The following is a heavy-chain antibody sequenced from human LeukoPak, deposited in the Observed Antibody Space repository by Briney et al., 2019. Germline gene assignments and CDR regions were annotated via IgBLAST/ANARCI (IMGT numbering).Heavy chain of an antibody. J-gene: IGHJ4*02. V-gene: IGHV3-33*01. CDR2: TWYDGSNK. D-gene: IGHD3-10*01. Sequence: GGSLRLFCAASGFTFNSYGMHWVRQAPAKGLEWVAFTWYDGSNKYYADSVKGRFPISRGNSKNTLYLQMDSLRAEDTAVYYCARQLSNTFYYGSGSHLDYWGQGTLVTVSS. CDR1: GFTFNSYG. CDR3: ARQLSNTFYYGSGSHLDY.